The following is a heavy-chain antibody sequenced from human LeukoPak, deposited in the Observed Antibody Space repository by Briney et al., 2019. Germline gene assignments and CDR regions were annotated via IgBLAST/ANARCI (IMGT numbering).Heavy chain of an antibody. J-gene: IGHJ3*02. CDR2: INHSGST. Sequence: SETLSLTCAVYGGSFSGYYWSWIRQPPGKGLEWIGEINHSGSTNYNPSLKSRVTISVDTSKNQFSLKLSSVTAADTAVYYCARKRGRYAFDIWGQGTMVTVSS. D-gene: IGHD1-26*01. V-gene: IGHV4-34*01. CDR1: GGSFSGYY. CDR3: ARKRGRYAFDI.